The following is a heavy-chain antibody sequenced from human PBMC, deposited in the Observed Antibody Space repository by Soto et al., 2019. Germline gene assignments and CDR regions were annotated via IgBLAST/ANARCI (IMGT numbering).Heavy chain of an antibody. CDR1: GFTFDDYA. V-gene: IGHV3-9*01. Sequence: EVQLVESGGGLVQPGTSLRLSCAASGFTFDDYAMNWVRQAPGKGLEWVSGITWNGGRMDYADSVRGRFAISRDNAKNSLYVQMNSLRPEDTDLYFCAKEGPRRPQSTSYYNGAVWGKGTTVTVSS. CDR3: AKEGPRRPQSTSYYNGAV. D-gene: IGHD2-2*01. J-gene: IGHJ6*03. CDR2: ITWNGGRM.